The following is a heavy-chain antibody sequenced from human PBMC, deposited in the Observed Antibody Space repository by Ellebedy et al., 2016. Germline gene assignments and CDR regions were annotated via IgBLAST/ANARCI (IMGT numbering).Heavy chain of an antibody. CDR3: TSVTAASTLTREPDY. CDR2: IRGKADSYAT. V-gene: IGHV3-73*01. D-gene: IGHD6-13*01. CDR1: GFTFSDSA. Sequence: ESLKISXAASGFTFSDSAMHWVRQASGKGLEWVGRIRGKADSYATAYAASVKGRFTISRDDSKNTAFLQMNSLKTEDTAVYYCTSVTAASTLTREPDYWGQGTLVTVSS. J-gene: IGHJ4*02.